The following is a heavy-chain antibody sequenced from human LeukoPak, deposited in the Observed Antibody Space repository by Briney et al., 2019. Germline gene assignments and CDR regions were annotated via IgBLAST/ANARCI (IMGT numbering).Heavy chain of an antibody. J-gene: IGHJ4*02. CDR3: ARDQYDTWSRRGNFDS. V-gene: IGHV3-7*03. D-gene: IGHD3-3*01. Sequence: GGSLRLSCVASGFTFGKYWMSWVRQAPGKGLEWVANIKLDGSEKNYVDSVKGRFTISRDNTKNSLYLQMNSPRAEDTAVFYCARDQYDTWSRRGNFDSWGQGTLVIVSS. CDR2: IKLDGSEK. CDR1: GFTFGKYW.